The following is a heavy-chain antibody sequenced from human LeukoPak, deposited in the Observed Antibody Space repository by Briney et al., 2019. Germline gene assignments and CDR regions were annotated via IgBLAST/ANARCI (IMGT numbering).Heavy chain of an antibody. D-gene: IGHD3-10*01. Sequence: GGALRLSCAASGFTFSSYDMTWVRQAPGRGLEWVSAISGSGGSTYYADSVKGRFTISRDNSKNTLYLQMNSLRAEDTAVYYCAKAVAMVRGVVPSCDYWGQGTLVTVSS. CDR2: ISGSGGST. CDR1: GFTFSSYD. J-gene: IGHJ4*02. V-gene: IGHV3-23*01. CDR3: AKAVAMVRGVVPSCDY.